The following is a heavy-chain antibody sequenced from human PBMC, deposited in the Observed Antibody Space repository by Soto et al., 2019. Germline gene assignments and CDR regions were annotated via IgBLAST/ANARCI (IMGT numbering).Heavy chain of an antibody. CDR3: AKNFGYGWYYFDY. Sequence: GGSLRLSCAASGFTFSSYAMSWVRQASGKGLEWVSAISGSGGSTYYADSVKGRFTISRDNSKNTLYLQMNSLRAEDTAVYYCAKNFGYGWYYFDYWGQGTLVTVSS. D-gene: IGHD6-19*01. CDR1: GFTFSSYA. J-gene: IGHJ4*02. CDR2: ISGSGGST. V-gene: IGHV3-23*01.